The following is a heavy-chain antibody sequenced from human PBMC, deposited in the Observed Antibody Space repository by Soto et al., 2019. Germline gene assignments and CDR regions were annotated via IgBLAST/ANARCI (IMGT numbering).Heavy chain of an antibody. J-gene: IGHJ4*02. Sequence: QVQLQESGPGLVKPSQTLSLTCTVSGGSISSGGYYWSWIRQHPGKGLEWIGYIYYSGSTYYNSSRKSRVPISVDTSKNQFSLKLSSVTAADTAVYYCARDGLGTGLFDYWGQGTLVTVSS. CDR3: ARDGLGTGLFDY. D-gene: IGHD1-1*01. CDR1: GGSISSGGYY. CDR2: IYYSGST. V-gene: IGHV4-31*03.